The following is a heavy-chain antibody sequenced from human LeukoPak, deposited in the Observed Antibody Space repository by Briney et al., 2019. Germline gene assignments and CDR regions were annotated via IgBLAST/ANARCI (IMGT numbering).Heavy chain of an antibody. CDR1: GGSFSSCSYY. D-gene: IGHD3-16*01. Sequence: PSETLSLTCTVSGGSFSSCSYYWSWIRQPAGQGLEWIGRIYTSGSTNYNPSLKSRVTISVNTATNHFSLKLSSRLATDTAVYYCARVDYRNLSYYMDVWGKGTTVTVSS. J-gene: IGHJ6*03. V-gene: IGHV4-61*02. CDR3: ARVDYRNLSYYMDV. CDR2: IYTSGST.